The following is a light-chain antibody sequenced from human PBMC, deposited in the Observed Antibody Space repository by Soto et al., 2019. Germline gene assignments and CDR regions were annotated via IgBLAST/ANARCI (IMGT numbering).Light chain of an antibody. Sequence: EIVLTQSSATLSLSPGERATLSCRASQSVTSNALAWYQQKPGQAPRLRIYGVSSRATGIPDRFSGSGSGTDFTLTISSLEPEDFAVYYCQQRSKWPLTVGGGTKVEIK. V-gene: IGKV3-11*01. CDR1: QSVTSN. CDR2: GVS. CDR3: QQRSKWPLT. J-gene: IGKJ4*01.